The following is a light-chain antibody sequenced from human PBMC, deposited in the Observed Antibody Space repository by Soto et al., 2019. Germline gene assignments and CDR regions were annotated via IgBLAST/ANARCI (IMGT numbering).Light chain of an antibody. Sequence: QAVVTQPPSASGTPGQRVTISCSGSSSNIGINAVNWYQQFPGTAPKLLIYTDNQRPSGVPDRFSGSKSGTSASLAISGLQSEDEADYFCAAWDGSLNAYVFGTGTKVTVL. CDR3: AAWDGSLNAYV. CDR2: TDN. CDR1: SSNIGINA. V-gene: IGLV1-44*01. J-gene: IGLJ1*01.